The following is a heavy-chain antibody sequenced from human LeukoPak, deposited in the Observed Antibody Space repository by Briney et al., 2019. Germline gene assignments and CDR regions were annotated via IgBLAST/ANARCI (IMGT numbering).Heavy chain of an antibody. J-gene: IGHJ4*02. Sequence: ASVKVSCKASGYTFTGYYMHWVRQAPGQGREWRGWINPNSGGTNYAQKFQGRVTMTRDTSISTAYMELSRLRSDDTAVYYCARSIVVVTYLFDYWGQGTLVTVSS. CDR1: GYTFTGYY. CDR3: ARSIVVVTYLFDY. V-gene: IGHV1-2*02. CDR2: INPNSGGT. D-gene: IGHD3-22*01.